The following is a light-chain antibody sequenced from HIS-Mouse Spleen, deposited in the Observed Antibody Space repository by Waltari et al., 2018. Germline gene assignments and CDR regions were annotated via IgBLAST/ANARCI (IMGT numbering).Light chain of an antibody. Sequence: DIQLTQSPSFLSASVGYRVTITCRASKGISSYLAWYQQKPGKAPKLLIYAASTLQSGVPSRFSGSGSGTEFTLTISSLQPEDFATYYCQQLNSYPPTFGQGTKVEIK. CDR2: AAS. CDR3: QQLNSYPPT. V-gene: IGKV1-9*01. J-gene: IGKJ1*01. CDR1: KGISSY.